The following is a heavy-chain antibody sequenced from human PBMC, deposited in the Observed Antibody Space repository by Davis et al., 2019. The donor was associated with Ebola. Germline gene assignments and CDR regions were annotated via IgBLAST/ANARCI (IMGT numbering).Heavy chain of an antibody. J-gene: IGHJ4*02. CDR2: ISSRGSSR. CDR1: GFNFGDFY. Sequence: PGGSLRLSCVGSGFNFGDFYMSWVRQAPGKGLEWLSYISSRGSSRDSAESIKGRFTISRDNAKNSVYLQMNSLGVEDTAVYYGARERRVGYDGSGTYSRYFDNWGQGTPVTVSS. V-gene: IGHV3-11*01. D-gene: IGHD3-10*01. CDR3: ARERRVGYDGSGTYSRYFDN.